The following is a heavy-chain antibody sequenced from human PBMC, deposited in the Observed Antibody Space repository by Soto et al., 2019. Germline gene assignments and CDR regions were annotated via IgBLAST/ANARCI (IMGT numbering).Heavy chain of an antibody. CDR1: GVVTFSGSYY. J-gene: IGHJ4*02. CDR2: IFNSGSA. Sequence: PSETLSLTCPVSGVVTFSGSYYWSWIRQRPGKGLECLGYIFNSGSAYYNPSLRSRVTISIDTSKDEFSLTLSSVTAADTAVYFCARGYSGYDYNFDYWGQGSSVTVSS. CDR3: ARGYSGYDYNFDY. D-gene: IGHD5-12*01. V-gene: IGHV4-31*03.